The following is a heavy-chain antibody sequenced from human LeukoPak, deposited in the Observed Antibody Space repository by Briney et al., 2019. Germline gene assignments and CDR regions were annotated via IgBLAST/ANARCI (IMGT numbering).Heavy chain of an antibody. CDR2: IIPIFGTA. J-gene: IGHJ4*02. V-gene: IGHV1-18*01. Sequence: VASVKVSCTASGYTFTSYGISWVRQAPGQGLEWMGGIIPIFGTANYAQKFQGRVTMTTDTSTSTAYMELRSLRSDDTAVYYCARGNYGDYFDYWGQGTLVTVSS. D-gene: IGHD4-17*01. CDR3: ARGNYGDYFDY. CDR1: GYTFTSYG.